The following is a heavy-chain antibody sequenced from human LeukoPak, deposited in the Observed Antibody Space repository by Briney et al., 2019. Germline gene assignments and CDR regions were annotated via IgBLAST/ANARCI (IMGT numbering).Heavy chain of an antibody. D-gene: IGHD1-26*01. V-gene: IGHV1-2*02. CDR3: ARRPPGSGTLEYYFDY. J-gene: IGHJ4*02. Sequence: ASVKVSCKASGYTFTGYYMHWVRQAPGQGLEWMGRINPNSGGTNYAQKFQGRVTMTRDTSISTAYMELSRLRSDDTAMYYCARRPPGSGTLEYYFDYWGQGTLVTVSS. CDR1: GYTFTGYY. CDR2: INPNSGGT.